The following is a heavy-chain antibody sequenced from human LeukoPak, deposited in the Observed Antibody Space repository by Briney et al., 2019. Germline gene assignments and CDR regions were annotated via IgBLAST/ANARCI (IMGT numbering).Heavy chain of an antibody. J-gene: IGHJ4*02. CDR2: ISYDGSNK. V-gene: IGHV3-30*19. Sequence: GGSLRLSCAASGFTFSSYGMHWVRQAPGKGLEWVAVISYDGSNKYYADSVKGRFTISRDNSKNTLYLQMNSLRAEDTAVYYCARVGFGELWVDYWGQGTLVTVSS. D-gene: IGHD3-10*01. CDR1: GFTFSSYG. CDR3: ARVGFGELWVDY.